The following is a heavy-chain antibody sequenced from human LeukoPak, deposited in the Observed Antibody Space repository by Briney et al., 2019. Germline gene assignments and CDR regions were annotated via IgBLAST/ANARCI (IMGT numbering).Heavy chain of an antibody. J-gene: IGHJ5*02. CDR3: ARTGYSSSEDHFINWFDP. CDR1: GFTFSSYS. V-gene: IGHV3-23*01. Sequence: PGGSLRLSCAASGFTFSSYSMNWVRQAPGKGLEWVSAISGSGGSTYYADSVKGRFTISRDNSKNTLYLQMNSLRAEDTAVYYCARTGYSSSEDHFINWFDPWGQGTLVTVSS. CDR2: ISGSGGST. D-gene: IGHD6-13*01.